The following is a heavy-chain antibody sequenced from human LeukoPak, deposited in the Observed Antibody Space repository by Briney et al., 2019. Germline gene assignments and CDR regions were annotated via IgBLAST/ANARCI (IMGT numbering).Heavy chain of an antibody. CDR2: ISATGGFT. Sequence: GGSLRRYCEAAGFIFKNYVMIWVRQAPGQGLQWVSGISATGGFTYYADYVKGRLTISRDNSKSTMYLEMNSLKAEDTGVYYCAKRSVGSGWYTTQRHFDSWGRGTLVTVSS. V-gene: IGHV3-23*01. J-gene: IGHJ4*02. CDR3: AKRSVGSGWYTTQRHFDS. D-gene: IGHD6-19*01. CDR1: GFIFKNYV.